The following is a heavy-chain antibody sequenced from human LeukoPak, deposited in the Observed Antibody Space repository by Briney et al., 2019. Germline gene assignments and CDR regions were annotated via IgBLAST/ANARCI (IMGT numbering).Heavy chain of an antibody. CDR2: INQDESVK. D-gene: IGHD3-10*01. CDR1: GFTFSTSW. V-gene: IGHV3-7*01. J-gene: IGHJ4*02. Sequence: GGSLRLSCSASGFTFSTSWMSWVRQAPGKGLEWVANINQDESVKYYVDAVKGRFSISRDNAKTSLYLQMNNLSVADTAVYYCVTDQTGRHPYFFDYWGQGTLVTVSS. CDR3: VTDQTGRHPYFFDY.